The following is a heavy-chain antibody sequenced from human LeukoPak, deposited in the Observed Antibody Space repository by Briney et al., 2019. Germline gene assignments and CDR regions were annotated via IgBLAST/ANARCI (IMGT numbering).Heavy chain of an antibody. CDR3: ARGGILGELNNWFDP. Sequence: SETLSLTCAVYGGSFSGYYWSWIRQPPGKGLEWIGEINHSGSTNYNLSLKSRVTISVDTSKNQFSLKLSSVTAADTAVYYCARGGILGELNNWFDPWGQGTLVTVSS. V-gene: IGHV4-34*01. D-gene: IGHD1-20*01. J-gene: IGHJ5*02. CDR1: GGSFSGYY. CDR2: INHSGST.